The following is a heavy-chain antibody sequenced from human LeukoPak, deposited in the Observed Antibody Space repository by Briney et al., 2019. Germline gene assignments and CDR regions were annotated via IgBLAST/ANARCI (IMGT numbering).Heavy chain of an antibody. CDR1: GYSFTSYW. Sequence: GESLKISRKGSGYSFTSYWIGWVRQMPGKGLEWMGIIYPGDSDTRYSPSFQGQVTISADKSISTAYLQWSSLKASDTAMYYCARGYCSSTSCYAPYYGMDVWGKGTTVTVSS. D-gene: IGHD2-2*01. CDR2: IYPGDSDT. V-gene: IGHV5-51*01. J-gene: IGHJ6*04. CDR3: ARGYCSSTSCYAPYYGMDV.